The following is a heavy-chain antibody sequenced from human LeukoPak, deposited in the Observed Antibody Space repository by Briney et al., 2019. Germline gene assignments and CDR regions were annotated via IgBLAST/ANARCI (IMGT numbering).Heavy chain of an antibody. CDR2: IYPGDSDT. CDR3: ARHELQQKWGDYYYYMDV. J-gene: IGHJ6*03. V-gene: IGHV5-51*01. D-gene: IGHD1-7*01. Sequence: GESLKISCKGAGYSFTSYWIGWVRQMPGKGLEWMGIIYPGDSDTRYSPSFQGQVTISADKSISTAYLQWSSLKASDTAMYYCARHELQQKWGDYYYYMDVWGKGTTVTVSS. CDR1: GYSFTSYW.